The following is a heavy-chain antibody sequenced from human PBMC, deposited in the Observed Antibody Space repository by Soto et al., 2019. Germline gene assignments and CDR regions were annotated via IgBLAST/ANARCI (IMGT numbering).Heavy chain of an antibody. Sequence: GGSLRLSCAASGFTFSSYSMNWVRQAPGKGLEWVSYISSSSSTIYYADSVKGRFTISRDNAKNSLYLQMNSLRDEDTAVYYCARESRFLVRLSLNWLDPRGQGTLVTVSS. D-gene: IGHD3-3*01. CDR1: GFTFSSYS. V-gene: IGHV3-48*02. CDR3: ARESRFLVRLSLNWLDP. CDR2: ISSSSSTI. J-gene: IGHJ5*02.